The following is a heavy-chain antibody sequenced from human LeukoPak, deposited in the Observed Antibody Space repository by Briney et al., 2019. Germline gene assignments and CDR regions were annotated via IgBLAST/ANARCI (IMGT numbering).Heavy chain of an antibody. CDR1: GGSISSSGYY. CDR2: IYYSGST. J-gene: IGHJ5*02. V-gene: IGHV4-39*07. CDR3: ARGDNSSPNWFDP. D-gene: IGHD6-13*01. Sequence: KPSETLSLTCTVSGGSISSSGYYWGWIRQPPGKGLEWIGSIYYSGSTYYNPSLKSRVTISVDTSKNQFSLKLSSVTAADTAVYYCARGDNSSPNWFDPWGQGTLVTVSS.